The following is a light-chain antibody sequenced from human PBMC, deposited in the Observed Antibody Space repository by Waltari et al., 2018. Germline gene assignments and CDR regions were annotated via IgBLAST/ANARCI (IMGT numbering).Light chain of an antibody. CDR2: DVS. J-gene: IGLJ1*01. CDR1: SSDVGGYSY. Sequence: QSALTQPASVSGSPGQSITISCPATSSDVGGYSYVSWYQQHPGKAPKLMIYDVSNRPSGVSNRFSGSKSGNTASLIISGLQAEDEADYYCSSYTSSSLYVFGRGTKVTVL. CDR3: SSYTSSSLYV. V-gene: IGLV2-14*03.